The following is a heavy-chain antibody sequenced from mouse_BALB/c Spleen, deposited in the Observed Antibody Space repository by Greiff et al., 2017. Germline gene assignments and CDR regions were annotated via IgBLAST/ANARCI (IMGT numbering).Heavy chain of an antibody. Sequence: QVHVKQSGAELVRPGTSVKVSCKASGYAFTNYLIEWVKQRPGQGLEWIGVINPGSGGTNYNEKFKGKATLTADKSSSTAYMQLSSLTSDDSAVYFCARHYYGSSLAWFAYWGQGTLVTVSA. CDR2: INPGSGGT. CDR3: ARHYYGSSLAWFAY. V-gene: IGHV1-54*01. J-gene: IGHJ3*01. CDR1: GYAFTNYL. D-gene: IGHD1-1*01.